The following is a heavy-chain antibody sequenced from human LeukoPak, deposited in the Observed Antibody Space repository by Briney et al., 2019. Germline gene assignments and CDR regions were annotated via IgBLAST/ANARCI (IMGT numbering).Heavy chain of an antibody. CDR3: ARGGIRGYSYVNGY. CDR2: MNPNSGNT. J-gene: IGHJ4*02. D-gene: IGHD5-18*01. CDR1: GYTFTSYD. Sequence: ASVKVSCKASGYTFTSYDINWVRQATGQGLEWMGWMNPNSGNTGYAQKFQGRVTMTRNTSISTAYMELSSLRSEDTAVYCCARGGIRGYSYVNGYWGQGTLVTVSS. V-gene: IGHV1-8*01.